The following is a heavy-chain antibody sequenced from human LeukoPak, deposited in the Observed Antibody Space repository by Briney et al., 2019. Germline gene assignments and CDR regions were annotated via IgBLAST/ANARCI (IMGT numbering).Heavy chain of an antibody. V-gene: IGHV3-30*18. CDR3: AKGGCSSTSCYVWTSPDY. CDR1: GFTFSSYG. J-gene: IGHJ4*02. D-gene: IGHD2-2*01. Sequence: GGSLSLSCAASGFTFSSYGMHWVRQAPGKGLEWVAVISYDGSNKYYADSVKGRFTISRDNSKNTLYLQMNSLRAEDTAVYYCAKGGCSSTSCYVWTSPDYWGQGTLVTVS. CDR2: ISYDGSNK.